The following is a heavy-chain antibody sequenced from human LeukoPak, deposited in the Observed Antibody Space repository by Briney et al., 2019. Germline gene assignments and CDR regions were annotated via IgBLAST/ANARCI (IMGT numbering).Heavy chain of an antibody. CDR2: IYYSGST. D-gene: IGHD1-26*01. J-gene: IGHJ3*02. V-gene: IGHV4-59*08. CDR3: ARRKKVSDSGSYYLSDAFDI. CDR1: GGSISSYY. Sequence: SETLSLTCTVSGGSISSYYWSWIRQPPGKGLEWIGYIYYSGSTNYNPSLKSRVTISVDTSKNQFSLKLSSVTAADTAVYYCARRKKVSDSGSYYLSDAFDIWGQGTMVTVSS.